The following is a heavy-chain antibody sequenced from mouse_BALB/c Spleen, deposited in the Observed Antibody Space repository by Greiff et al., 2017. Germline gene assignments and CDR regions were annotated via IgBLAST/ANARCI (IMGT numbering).Heavy chain of an antibody. D-gene: IGHD2-1*01. CDR1: GFSLTSYG. V-gene: IGHV2-6-2*01. J-gene: IGHJ4*01. Sequence: VQGVESGPDLVAPSQSLSITCTVSGFSLTSYGVHWVRQPPGKGLEWLVVIWSDGSTTYNSALKSRLSISKDNSKSQVFLKMNSLQTDDTAMYYCARQYGNYVGAMDYWGQGTSVTVSS. CDR3: ARQYGNYVGAMDY. CDR2: IWSDGST.